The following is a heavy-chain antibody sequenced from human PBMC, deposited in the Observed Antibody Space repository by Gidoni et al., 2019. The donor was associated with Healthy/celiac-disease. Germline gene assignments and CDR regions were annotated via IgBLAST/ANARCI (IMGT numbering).Heavy chain of an antibody. CDR3: AREVVATILAPLGGMDV. J-gene: IGHJ6*02. CDR2: ISSSSSYI. D-gene: IGHD5-12*01. V-gene: IGHV3-21*01. CDR1: GFTFSSYS. Sequence: EVQLVESGGGLVKPGGSLRLSCAASGFTFSSYSMNWVRQAPGKGLEWVSSISSSSSYIYYADSVKGRFTISRDNAKNSLYLQMNSLRAEDTAVYYCAREVVATILAPLGGMDVWGQGTTVTVSS.